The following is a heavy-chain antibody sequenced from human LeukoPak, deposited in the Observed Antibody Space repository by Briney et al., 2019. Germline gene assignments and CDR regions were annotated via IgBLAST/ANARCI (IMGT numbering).Heavy chain of an antibody. Sequence: PSETLSLTCTVSGGSISSYYWSWIRQPPGKGLEWIGYISYNGSTNYNPSLKSRLTLSVDTSNNQFSLRLGSVTAADTAVYYCARSLGATRYNLKYYFFYGLDVWGQGTTVTVSS. V-gene: IGHV4-59*01. D-gene: IGHD1-26*01. CDR2: ISYNGST. J-gene: IGHJ6*02. CDR1: GGSISSYY. CDR3: ARSLGATRYNLKYYFFYGLDV.